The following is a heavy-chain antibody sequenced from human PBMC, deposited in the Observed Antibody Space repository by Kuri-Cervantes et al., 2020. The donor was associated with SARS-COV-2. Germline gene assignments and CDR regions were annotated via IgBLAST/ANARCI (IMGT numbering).Heavy chain of an antibody. CDR2: ISAYNGNT. V-gene: IGHV1-18*01. CDR3: ATPGVTTLSPESDAFDI. J-gene: IGHJ3*02. CDR1: GYTFTSYG. Sequence: ASVKVSCKASGYTFTSYGISWVRQAPGQGLEWMGWISAYNGNTNYAQKLQGRVTMTTDTSTSTAYMEPRSLRSEDTAVYYCATPGVTTLSPESDAFDIWGQGTMVTVSS. D-gene: IGHD4-17*01.